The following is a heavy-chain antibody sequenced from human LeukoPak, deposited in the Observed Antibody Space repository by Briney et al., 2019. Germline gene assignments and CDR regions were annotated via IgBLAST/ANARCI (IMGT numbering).Heavy chain of an antibody. J-gene: IGHJ4*02. V-gene: IGHV3-20*04. CDR2: INWNGGST. D-gene: IGHD4-11*01. Sequence: GGSLRLSCAASGFTFSSSWMNWVRQAPGKGLEWVSGINWNGGSTDYAGSVKGRFTISRDNAKNSLYLQMNSLRAEDTALYYCARYDYNNYVGYYDHWGQGTLVTVSS. CDR1: GFTFSSSW. CDR3: ARYDYNNYVGYYDH.